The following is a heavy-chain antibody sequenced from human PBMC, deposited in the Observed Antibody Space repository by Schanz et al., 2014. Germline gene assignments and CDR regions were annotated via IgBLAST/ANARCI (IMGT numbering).Heavy chain of an antibody. CDR1: GGTFSTYT. J-gene: IGHJ4*02. V-gene: IGHV1-69*02. CDR3: ARGRTFDY. CDR2: IIPILGIA. Sequence: QVQLVQSGAEVKKPGSSVKVSCKASGGTFSTYTISWVRQAPGQGLEWMGRIIPILGIANYAQKFQGRVTMTIDPYTSTAYMELRSLRSDDTAVFYCARGRTFDYWGQGTLVTVSS.